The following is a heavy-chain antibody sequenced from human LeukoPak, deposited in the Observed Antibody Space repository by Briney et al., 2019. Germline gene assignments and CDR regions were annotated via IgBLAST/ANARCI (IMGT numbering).Heavy chain of an antibody. V-gene: IGHV3-48*03. Sequence: GGSLRLSCAPSGSTFSSYEMNWVRQAPGKGLEWVSYISSSGSTIYYADSVKGRFTISRNNAKNSLYLQMNSLRAEDTAVYYCAELGITMIGGVWGKGTTVTSPQ. CDR3: AELGITMIGGV. CDR2: ISSSGSTI. J-gene: IGHJ6*04. D-gene: IGHD3-10*02. CDR1: GSTFSSYE.